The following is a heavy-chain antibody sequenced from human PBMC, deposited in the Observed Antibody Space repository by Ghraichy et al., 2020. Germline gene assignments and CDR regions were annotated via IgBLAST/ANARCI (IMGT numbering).Heavy chain of an antibody. V-gene: IGHV1-18*04. CDR2: IGTSNANT. CDR3: ARLALGGYWTLGF. Sequence: ASVKVSCKTSSYTFTHYGISWVRQAPGQGLEWMEWIGTSNANTNYAQKFQDRVTMTTDTSTSTAYMELRSLRSDDTAVYFCARLALGGYWTLGFWGQGTLVTVSS. CDR1: SYTFTHYG. J-gene: IGHJ4*02. D-gene: IGHD3-22*01.